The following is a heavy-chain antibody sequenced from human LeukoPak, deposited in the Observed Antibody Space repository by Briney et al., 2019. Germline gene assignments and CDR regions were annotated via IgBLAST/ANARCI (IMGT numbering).Heavy chain of an antibody. CDR2: ISSSSSYI. D-gene: IGHD1-26*01. CDR1: GFTFSSYS. V-gene: IGHV3-21*01. CDR3: ARDRAGIVGASRDYFDY. J-gene: IGHJ4*02. Sequence: GGSLRLSCAASGFTFSSYSMNWVRQAPGKGLEWVSSISSSSSYIYYADSVKGRFTISRDNAKNSLYLQMNSLRAEDTAVYYCARDRAGIVGASRDYFDYWGQGTLVTVSS.